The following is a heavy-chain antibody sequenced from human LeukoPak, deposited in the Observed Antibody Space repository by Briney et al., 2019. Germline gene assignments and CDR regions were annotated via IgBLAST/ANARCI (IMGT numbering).Heavy chain of an antibody. CDR2: IYYSGST. D-gene: IGHD4-17*01. CDR1: GGSISSSSYY. J-gene: IGHJ4*02. CDR3: ASPAQKGYGETFDY. Sequence: RSSETLSLTCTVSGGSISSSSYYWGWVRQPPGKGLEWIGSIYYSGSTYYNPSLKSRVTISVDTSKNQFSLKLSSVTAADTAVYYCASPAQKGYGETFDYWGQGTLVTVSS. V-gene: IGHV4-39*01.